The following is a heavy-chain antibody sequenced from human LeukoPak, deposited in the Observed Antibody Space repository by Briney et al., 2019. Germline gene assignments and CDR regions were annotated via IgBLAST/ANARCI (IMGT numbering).Heavy chain of an antibody. V-gene: IGHV1-2*02. CDR3: ARARWQLVPYFDS. CDR1: GYTFTDYY. CDR2: INPNSGGT. J-gene: IGHJ4*02. D-gene: IGHD6-6*01. Sequence: ASVKVSCKASGYTFTDYYMHWVRHAPGQGLEWMGWINPNSGGTNFAQKSQGRVAMARDTSISTAYLELGSLRSDDTAVYFCARARWQLVPYFDSWGQGTLVTVSS.